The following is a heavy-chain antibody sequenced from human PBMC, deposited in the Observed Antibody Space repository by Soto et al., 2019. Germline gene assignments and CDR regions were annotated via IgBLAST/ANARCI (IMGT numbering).Heavy chain of an antibody. CDR3: ARDGDSGYDRYWPTYGMDV. V-gene: IGHV3-30-3*01. CDR1: GFTFSSYA. Sequence: PGGSLRLSCAASGFTFSSYAMHWVRQAPGKGLEWVAAISYDGSNKYYADSVKGRFTISRDNSKNTLYLQMNSLRAEDTAVYYCARDGDSGYDRYWPTYGMDVWGQGTTVTVSS. J-gene: IGHJ6*02. D-gene: IGHD5-12*01. CDR2: ISYDGSNK.